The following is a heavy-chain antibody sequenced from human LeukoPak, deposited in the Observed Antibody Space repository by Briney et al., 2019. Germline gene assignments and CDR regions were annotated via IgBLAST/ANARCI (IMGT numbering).Heavy chain of an antibody. D-gene: IGHD4-17*01. J-gene: IGHJ4*02. CDR2: ISWNSGSI. Sequence: PGRSLRLSCAASGFTFDDYAMHWVRHAPGKGLEWVSGISWNSGSIVYADSVKGRFTISRDNAKNSLYLQMNSLRAEDMALYYCAKGDYGDYTPDPMYYFDYWGQGTLVTVSS. V-gene: IGHV3-9*03. CDR3: AKGDYGDYTPDPMYYFDY. CDR1: GFTFDDYA.